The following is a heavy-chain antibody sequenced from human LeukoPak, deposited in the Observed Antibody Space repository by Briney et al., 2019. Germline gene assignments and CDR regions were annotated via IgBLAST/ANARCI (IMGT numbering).Heavy chain of an antibody. D-gene: IGHD4-17*01. V-gene: IGHV4-4*07. Sequence: PSETLSLTCTVSGGSISSYYWSWIRQPAGKGLEWIGRIYTSGSTNCNPSLKSRVTMSVDTSKNQFSLKLSSVTAADTAVYYCARVGTTVTTGYYYYYMDVWGKGTTVTVSS. CDR3: ARVGTTVTTGYYYYYMDV. J-gene: IGHJ6*03. CDR2: IYTSGST. CDR1: GGSISSYY.